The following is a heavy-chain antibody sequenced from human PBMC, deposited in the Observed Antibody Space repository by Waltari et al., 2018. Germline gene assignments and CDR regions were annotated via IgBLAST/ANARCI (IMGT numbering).Heavy chain of an antibody. J-gene: IGHJ3*02. CDR3: ARDRYDILTGYYTRDAFDI. CDR2: IYYSGST. Sequence: QVQLQESGPGLVKPSETLSLTCPVSGGSISSYYWSWIRQPPGKGLEWIGYIYYSGSTNYNPSLKSRVTISVDTSKNQFSLKLSSVTAADTAVYYCARDRYDILTGYYTRDAFDIWGQGTMVTVSS. D-gene: IGHD3-9*01. V-gene: IGHV4-59*01. CDR1: GGSISSYY.